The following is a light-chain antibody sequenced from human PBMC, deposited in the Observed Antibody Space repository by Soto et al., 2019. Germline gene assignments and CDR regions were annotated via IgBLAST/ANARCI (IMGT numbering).Light chain of an antibody. CDR1: SSDVGGYDY. CDR3: SSSAGSNNYV. V-gene: IGLV2-14*01. J-gene: IGLJ1*01. Sequence: QSVLTQPASVSGSPGQSITISCTGTSSDVGGYDYVSWYQQHPGKVPKLLIYEVSSRPSGVSNRFSGSKSGNTASLTISGLRAEDEAHYYCSSSAGSNNYVFGTGTKVTVL. CDR2: EVS.